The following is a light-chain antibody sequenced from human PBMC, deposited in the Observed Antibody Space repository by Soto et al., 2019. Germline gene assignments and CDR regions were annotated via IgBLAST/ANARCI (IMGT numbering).Light chain of an antibody. V-gene: IGLV2-14*01. Sequence: QSVLTQPASESGSPGQSITISCSGTSTDIGGYNYVSWYQQHPGKAPKLIIYEVSNRPSGVPDRFSGSKSGSTASLTISGLQAEDEADYYCSSYSSSDTLHVFGTPTKLTAL. CDR1: STDIGGYNY. CDR3: SSYSSSDTLHV. CDR2: EVS. J-gene: IGLJ1*01.